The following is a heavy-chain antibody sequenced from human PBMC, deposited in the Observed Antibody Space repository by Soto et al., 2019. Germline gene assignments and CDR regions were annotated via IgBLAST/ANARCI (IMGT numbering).Heavy chain of an antibody. V-gene: IGHV3-21*01. D-gene: IGHD3-10*01. CDR2: ISSRSNFI. Sequence: EVQLVESGGGLVRPGGSLRLSCEASGFIFGNYSMNWVRQAPGKGLEWVSSISSRSNFIYYADSLRGRVTISRDNTQNSLHLQMNSLRVEDTAIYYCARVQKLYGNSVYYYGMDVWGQGITVTVSS. CDR1: GFIFGNYS. J-gene: IGHJ6*02. CDR3: ARVQKLYGNSVYYYGMDV.